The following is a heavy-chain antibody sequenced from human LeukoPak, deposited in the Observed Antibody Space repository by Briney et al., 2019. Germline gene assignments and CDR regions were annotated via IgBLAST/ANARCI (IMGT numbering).Heavy chain of an antibody. CDR3: AKEGFDS. Sequence: GGSLRLSCAASGFRFSTYWMSWVRQAPGKGLEWVANIKQDGSEKYYVDSVKGRFTISRDNAKNSLYLQMNSLRAEDTAVYYCAKEGFDSWGQGTLVTVSS. J-gene: IGHJ4*02. CDR1: GFRFSTYW. CDR2: IKQDGSEK. V-gene: IGHV3-7*03.